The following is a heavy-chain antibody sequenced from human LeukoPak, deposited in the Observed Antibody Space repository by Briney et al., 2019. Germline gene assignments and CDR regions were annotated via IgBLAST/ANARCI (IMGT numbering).Heavy chain of an antibody. CDR2: FDPEDGET. V-gene: IGHV1-24*01. J-gene: IGHJ4*02. D-gene: IGHD3-22*01. CDR1: GYTLTELS. CDR3: ARDHGGYVIDY. Sequence: GASVKVSCKVSGYTLTELSMHWVRQAPGKGLGWMGGFDPEDGETIYAQKFQGRVTMTRDTSNSTAYMELSRLRSDDTAVYYCARDHGGYVIDYWGQGTLVTVSS.